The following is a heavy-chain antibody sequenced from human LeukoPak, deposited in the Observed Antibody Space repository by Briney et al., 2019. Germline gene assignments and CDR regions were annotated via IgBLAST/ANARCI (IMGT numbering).Heavy chain of an antibody. CDR1: GYTFTSHD. D-gene: IGHD3-3*01. CDR3: ARFRADFWSDHYYYMDV. Sequence: ASVKVSCKASGYTFTSHDINWVRQATGQGLEWMGWMNPDSGNTGYAQKFQGRVTMTRDTSINTAYMELHSLRSEDTAVYYCARFRADFWSDHYYYMDVWGKGTTVTVSS. CDR2: MNPDSGNT. J-gene: IGHJ6*03. V-gene: IGHV1-8*01.